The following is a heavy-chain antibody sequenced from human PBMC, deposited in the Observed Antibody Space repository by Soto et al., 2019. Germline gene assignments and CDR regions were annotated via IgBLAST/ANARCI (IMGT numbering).Heavy chain of an antibody. CDR2: ISSSSSYI. Sequence: GGSLRLSCAASGFTFSSYSMNWVRQAPGKGLEWVSSISSSSSYIYYADSVKGRFTISRDNAKNSLYLQMNSLRAEDTAVYYCARDHRGGDRGAFDIWGQGTMVTVSS. CDR1: GFTFSSYS. J-gene: IGHJ3*02. V-gene: IGHV3-21*01. CDR3: ARDHRGGDRGAFDI. D-gene: IGHD3-10*01.